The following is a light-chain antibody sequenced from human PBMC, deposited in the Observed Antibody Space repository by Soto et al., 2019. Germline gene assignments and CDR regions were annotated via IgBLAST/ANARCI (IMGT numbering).Light chain of an antibody. J-gene: IGKJ4*01. CDR2: GAS. CDR1: QSVSSSY. V-gene: IGKV3-20*01. CDR3: QQYSTSPPLT. Sequence: EIVLTQSPGTLSLSPGERATLSCRASQSVSSSYLAWYQQKPGQAPRLLIYGASSRATGIPDRFSGSGSATDFTLTISRLEPEDFAVYYCQQYSTSPPLTFGGGTKVE.